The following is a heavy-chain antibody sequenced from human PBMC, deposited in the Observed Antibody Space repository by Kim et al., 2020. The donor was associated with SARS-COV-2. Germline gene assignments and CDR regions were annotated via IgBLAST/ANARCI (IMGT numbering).Heavy chain of an antibody. CDR3: ARAGVAAYDY. V-gene: IGHV4-30-4*01. J-gene: IGHJ4*02. D-gene: IGHD2-15*01. CDR1: GGSISSGDYY. CDR2: IYYSGST. Sequence: SETLSLTCTVSGGSISSGDYYWSWIRQPPGKGLEWIGYIYYSGSTYYNPSLKSRVTTSVDTSKNQFSLKLSSVTAADTAVYYCARAGVAAYDYWGQGTLVTVSS.